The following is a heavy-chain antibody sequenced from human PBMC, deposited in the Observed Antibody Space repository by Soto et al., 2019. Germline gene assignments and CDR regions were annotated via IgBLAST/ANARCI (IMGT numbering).Heavy chain of an antibody. CDR2: INPSGGST. J-gene: IGHJ5*02. Sequence: ASVNVSCEASGYTFTSYYMHWVRQAPRQGLEWMGIINPSGGSTSYAQKFQGRDTMTRDTSTSTVYMELSSLRSEETAVYYCARRGIAADGTRPDWFDPRGQGTLVTVSS. V-gene: IGHV1-46*01. CDR1: GYTFTSYY. CDR3: ARRGIAADGTRPDWFDP. D-gene: IGHD6-13*01.